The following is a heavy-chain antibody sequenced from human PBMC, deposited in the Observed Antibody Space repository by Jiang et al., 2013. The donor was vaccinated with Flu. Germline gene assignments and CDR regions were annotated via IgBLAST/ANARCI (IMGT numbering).Heavy chain of an antibody. CDR3: ARDYGAFDY. CDR2: NIYI. V-gene: IGHV3-21*01. Sequence: NIYIYYADSVKGRFTISRDNAKNSLYLQMDSLRAEDTAVYYCARDYGAFDYWGQGTLVTVSS. J-gene: IGHJ4*02. D-gene: IGHD4-17*01.